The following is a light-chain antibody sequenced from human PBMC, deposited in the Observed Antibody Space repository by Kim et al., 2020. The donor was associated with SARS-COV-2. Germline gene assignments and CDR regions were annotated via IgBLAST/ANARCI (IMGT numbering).Light chain of an antibody. CDR3: QHYYTYPFT. CDR1: ESVSSY. J-gene: IGKJ3*01. CDR2: GAS. V-gene: IGKV1-8*01. Sequence: ASTGDIVTITCRASESVSSYLAWYQQKPRRAPDLLIYGASTLQRGVPSRFSGSGSGTEFSLTIRYLHSEDFATYYCQHYYTYPFTFGPGTKVDIK.